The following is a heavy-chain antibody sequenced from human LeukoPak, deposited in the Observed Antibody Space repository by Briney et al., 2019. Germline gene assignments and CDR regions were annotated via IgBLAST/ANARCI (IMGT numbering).Heavy chain of an antibody. Sequence: GGSLRLSCAASGFTVSGNYMSWVRQAPGKGLEWVSVIYSGGSTYYADSVKGRFTISRDNSKNTLYLQMNSLRAEDTAVYYCATTSYYDFWSGLHYGMDVWGQGTTVTVSS. D-gene: IGHD3-3*01. V-gene: IGHV3-66*01. J-gene: IGHJ6*02. CDR2: IYSGGST. CDR3: ATTSYYDFWSGLHYGMDV. CDR1: GFTVSGNY.